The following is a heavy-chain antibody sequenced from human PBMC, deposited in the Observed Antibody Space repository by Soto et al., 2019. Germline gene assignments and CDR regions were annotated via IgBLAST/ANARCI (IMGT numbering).Heavy chain of an antibody. CDR2: IYYSGST. CDR3: ARLGYYYYGMDV. V-gene: IGHV4-39*01. CDR1: GGSISSSIYY. D-gene: IGHD3-16*01. Sequence: NPSETLSRTCTVSGGSISSSIYYWVWIRQPPGKGLEWIGSIYYSGSTYYNPSLKSRVTISVDTSKNQFSLKLSSVTAADTAVYYCARLGYYYYGMDVWGQGTTVTVSS. J-gene: IGHJ6*02.